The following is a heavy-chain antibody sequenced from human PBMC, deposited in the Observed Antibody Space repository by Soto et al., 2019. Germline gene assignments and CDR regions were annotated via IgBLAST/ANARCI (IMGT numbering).Heavy chain of an antibody. Sequence: SLTCSVSGASFSSSSYYWGWIRQPPEKGLEWIATMYYSGTTYYNPSLKSRVTVSIDTSKDQFSLKLTSVTAADTAMYYCATHPAISATSFYGMDVWGHGTTVTVSS. D-gene: IGHD3-3*01. V-gene: IGHV4-39*01. CDR3: ATHPAISATSFYGMDV. J-gene: IGHJ6*02. CDR1: GASFSSSSYY. CDR2: MYYSGTT.